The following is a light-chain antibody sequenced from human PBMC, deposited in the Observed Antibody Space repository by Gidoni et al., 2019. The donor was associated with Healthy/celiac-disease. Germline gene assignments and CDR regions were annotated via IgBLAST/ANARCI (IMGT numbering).Light chain of an antibody. V-gene: IGKV3-15*01. J-gene: IGKJ2*01. CDR1: QSVSSN. CDR3: QQYNNWPPYT. Sequence: TLSVSPGERATLSCRASQSVSSNLAWYQQKPGQAPRLLIDGASTRATGIPARFSGSGSGTEFTLTISSLQSEDFAVYYCQQYNNWPPYTFGQGTKLEIK. CDR2: GAS.